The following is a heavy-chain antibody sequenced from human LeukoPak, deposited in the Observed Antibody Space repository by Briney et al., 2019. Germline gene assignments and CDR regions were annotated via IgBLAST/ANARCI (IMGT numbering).Heavy chain of an antibody. J-gene: IGHJ4*02. CDR2: ISGGGGST. V-gene: IGHV3-23*01. CDR3: AKGHSDYGTGFDL. Sequence: GGSLRLSCAASGFTFNSYAMSWVRQAPGKGLEWVSSISGGGGSTYYADSVKGRFTISRDNSKNTLHLQMNSLRAEDTTVYYCAKGHSDYGTGFDLWGRGTLVTVSS. D-gene: IGHD4-17*01. CDR1: GFTFNSYA.